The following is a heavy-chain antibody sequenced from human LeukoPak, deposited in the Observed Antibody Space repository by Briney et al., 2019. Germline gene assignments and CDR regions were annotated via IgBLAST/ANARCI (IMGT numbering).Heavy chain of an antibody. D-gene: IGHD2-15*01. CDR2: IVVGSGNT. CDR3: AAGPKPLYCSGGSCYPTYYGMDV. CDR1: GFTFTISA. Sequence: SVNVSFKASGFTFTISAMQWVRPARGQRLEWIGWIVVGSGNTNYAQKFQERVTITRDMSTSTAYMELSSLRSEDTAVYYCAAGPKPLYCSGGSCYPTYYGMDVGGQGTTVTVSS. J-gene: IGHJ6*02. V-gene: IGHV1-58*02.